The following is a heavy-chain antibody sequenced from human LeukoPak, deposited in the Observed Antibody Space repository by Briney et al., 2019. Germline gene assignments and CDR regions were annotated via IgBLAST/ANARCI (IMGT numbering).Heavy chain of an antibody. Sequence: PGGSLRLSCAASGFTFSDHWMNWVRQAPGKGLEGVANINQDGSVKSYVDSVKGRFTISRDNAKNSLYLQMNSLRAEDTVVYYCARDRQNYYYMDVWGEGSTVIVSS. CDR2: INQDGSVK. CDR3: ARDRQNYYYMDV. CDR1: GFTFSDHW. J-gene: IGHJ6*03. V-gene: IGHV3-7*01.